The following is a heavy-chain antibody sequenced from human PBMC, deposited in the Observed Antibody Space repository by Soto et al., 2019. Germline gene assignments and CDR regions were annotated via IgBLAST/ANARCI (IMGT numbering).Heavy chain of an antibody. J-gene: IGHJ5*02. Sequence: SETLSLTCTVSGDSISGGASFWSWIRQPPGKGLEWIANVYYSRSSYYNPSLKSRLTISVDTTKNQFSLQLKSMTAADTAVHYCAKLSCTSSTCYFPGWFDPWGQGTLVTVSS. CDR1: GDSISGGASF. D-gene: IGHD2-2*01. V-gene: IGHV4-31*03. CDR2: VYYSRSS. CDR3: AKLSCTSSTCYFPGWFDP.